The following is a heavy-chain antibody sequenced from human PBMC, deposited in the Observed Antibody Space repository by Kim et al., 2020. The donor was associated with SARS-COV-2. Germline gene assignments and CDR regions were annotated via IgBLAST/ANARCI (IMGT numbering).Heavy chain of an antibody. D-gene: IGHD3-3*01. CDR2: ISYDGSNK. CDR3: AKDLSGGYDFWSGPVYYYYYGMDV. J-gene: IGHJ6*02. CDR1: GFTFSSYG. Sequence: GGSLRLSCAASGFTFSSYGMHWVRQAPGKGLEWVAVISYDGSNKYYADSVKGRFTISRDNSKNTLYLQMNSLRAEDTAVYYCAKDLSGGYDFWSGPVYYYYYGMDVWGQGTTVTVSS. V-gene: IGHV3-30*18.